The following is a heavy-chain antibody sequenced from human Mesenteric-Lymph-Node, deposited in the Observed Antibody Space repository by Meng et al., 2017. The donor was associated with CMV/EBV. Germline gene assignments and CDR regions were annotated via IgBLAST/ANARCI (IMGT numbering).Heavy chain of an antibody. CDR1: GYIFTSYI. Sequence: SCKASGYIFTSYILHWVRQAPGQSLEFLGWINPANGYTKYSQKFQGRVTLTRDTSATTAYMEMNNLIPEDVAVYFCARGGTTGAMLYWGQGTLVTSPQ. D-gene: IGHD1-1*01. CDR2: INPANGYT. V-gene: IGHV1-3*03. J-gene: IGHJ4*02. CDR3: ARGGTTGAMLY.